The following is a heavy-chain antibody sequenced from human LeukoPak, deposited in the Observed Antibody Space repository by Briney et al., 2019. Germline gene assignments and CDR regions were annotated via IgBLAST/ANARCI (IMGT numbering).Heavy chain of an antibody. Sequence: PGGSLRLSCAASGFTFSSYAMSWVRQAPGKGLEWVSGINWNGGSTGYADSVQGRFTTSRDNAWNSLYLQMNSLRAEDTALYYCARDFKSGWNSAHYYYMDVWGKGTTVTVSS. CDR3: ARDFKSGWNSAHYYYMDV. V-gene: IGHV3-20*04. CDR2: INWNGGST. CDR1: GFTFSSYA. D-gene: IGHD1-7*01. J-gene: IGHJ6*03.